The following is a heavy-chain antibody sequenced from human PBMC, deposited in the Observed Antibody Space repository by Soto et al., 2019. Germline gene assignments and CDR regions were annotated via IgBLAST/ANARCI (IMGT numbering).Heavy chain of an antibody. Sequence: QVQLQESGPGLVKPSQTLSLTCTVSGGSISSGGYYWNWIRQHPGKGLEWIGYIYSSGSTYYNPSLKSRVTISVDTSKNHFSLKLSSVTAADTAVYYCARDRAGALYFDYWGQGTLVTVSS. V-gene: IGHV4-31*03. J-gene: IGHJ4*02. CDR3: ARDRAGALYFDY. CDR2: IYSSGST. D-gene: IGHD6-13*01. CDR1: GGSISSGGYY.